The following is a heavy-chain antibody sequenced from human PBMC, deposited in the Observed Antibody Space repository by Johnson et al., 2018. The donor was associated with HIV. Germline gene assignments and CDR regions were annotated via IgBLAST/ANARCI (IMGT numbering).Heavy chain of an antibody. CDR1: GFIFNTFG. CDR2: IRYDGSNK. V-gene: IGHV3-30*02. J-gene: IGHJ3*02. D-gene: IGHD6-13*01. Sequence: QVQLVESGGGVVQPGGSLRLSCAASGFIFNTFGMHWVRQAPGKGLEWVAFIRYDGSNKYYADSVKGRFTISRDNSKNTLYLQMNSRRAEDTAVYYCAKDWGIAAAGTDAFDIWGQGTMVTVSS. CDR3: AKDWGIAAAGTDAFDI.